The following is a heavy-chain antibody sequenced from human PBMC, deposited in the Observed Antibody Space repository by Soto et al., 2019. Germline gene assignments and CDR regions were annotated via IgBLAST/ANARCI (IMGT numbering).Heavy chain of an antibody. CDR2: IFYSGST. D-gene: IGHD6-19*01. J-gene: IGHJ5*02. Sequence: QLQLQESGPGLVKPSETLSLTCTVSGGSISSSSYYWGWIRQPPGKGLEWIGSIFYSGSTYSNPSLKTRFTISVDTSKNQCSLKLSSVTAADPAVYYCARTRAVWFDPWGQGTLVTVSS. V-gene: IGHV4-39*01. CDR3: ARTRAVWFDP. CDR1: GGSISSSSYY.